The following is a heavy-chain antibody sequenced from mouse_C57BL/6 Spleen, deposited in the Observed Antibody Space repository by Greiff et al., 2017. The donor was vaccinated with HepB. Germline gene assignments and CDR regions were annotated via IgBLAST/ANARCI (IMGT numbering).Heavy chain of an antibody. Sequence: EVQGVESGGGLVQPGGSLKLSCAASGFTFSDYGMAWVRQAPRKGPEWVAFISNLAYSIYYADTVTGRFTISRENAKNTLYLEMSSLRSEDTAMYYCARQGSAGYAMDYWGQGTSVTVSS. CDR3: ARQGSAGYAMDY. CDR1: GFTFSDYG. CDR2: ISNLAYSI. J-gene: IGHJ4*01. D-gene: IGHD6-1*01. V-gene: IGHV5-15*01.